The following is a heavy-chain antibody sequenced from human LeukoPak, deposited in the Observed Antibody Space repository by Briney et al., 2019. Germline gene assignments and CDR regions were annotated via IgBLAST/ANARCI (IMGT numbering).Heavy chain of an antibody. Sequence: PGGSLRLSCAASGFAFSNFWMTWVRQAPGKGLEWVGSIKQDGSEKYYVDSVKGRFTFSRDNGKNSVYLQMSSLRADDTAVYYCASQRDGASDYWGQGTLVTASS. D-gene: IGHD1-26*01. CDR2: IKQDGSEK. V-gene: IGHV3-7*01. J-gene: IGHJ4*02. CDR3: ASQRDGASDY. CDR1: GFAFSNFW.